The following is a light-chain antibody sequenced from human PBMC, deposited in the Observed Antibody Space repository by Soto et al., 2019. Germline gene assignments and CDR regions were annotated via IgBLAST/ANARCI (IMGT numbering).Light chain of an antibody. CDR1: QSVTSNF. V-gene: IGKV3-20*01. J-gene: IGKJ4*01. CDR3: QQYGSSPLT. Sequence: EIVLTQSPGTLSLSPGESATLSCRASQSVTSNFLAWYPQKPGQAPRRLIYGAFNRATGTPDRFSGSGSGTDFTLTITRLEPEDFAVYYCQQYGSSPLTFGGGTKVEIK. CDR2: GAF.